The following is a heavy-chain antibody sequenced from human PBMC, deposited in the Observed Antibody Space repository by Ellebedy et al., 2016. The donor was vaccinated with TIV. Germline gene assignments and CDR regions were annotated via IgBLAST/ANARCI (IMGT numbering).Heavy chain of an antibody. CDR1: GFTFSSYS. CDR3: ARDLGPWRDYYYYYGMDV. D-gene: IGHD3-16*01. Sequence: GGSLRLXCAASGFTFSSYSMNWVRQAPGKGLEWVSSISSSSSYIYYADSVKGRFTISRDNAKNSLYLQMNSLRAEDTAVYYCARDLGPWRDYYYYYGMDVWGQGTTVTVSS. CDR2: ISSSSSYI. V-gene: IGHV3-21*01. J-gene: IGHJ6*02.